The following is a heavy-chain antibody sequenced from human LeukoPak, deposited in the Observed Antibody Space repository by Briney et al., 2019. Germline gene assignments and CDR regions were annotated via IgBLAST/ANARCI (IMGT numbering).Heavy chain of an antibody. J-gene: IGHJ4*02. V-gene: IGHV3-66*02. CDR1: GLTVSSNY. Sequence: SGGSLRLSCAASGLTVSSNYMSWVRQAPGKGLEWVSVIYSGGSTYYADSVKGRFTISRDNSKNTLYLQMNSLRAEDTAVYYCARDGYSYGDYFDYWGQGTLVTVSS. CDR3: ARDGYSYGDYFDY. CDR2: IYSGGST. D-gene: IGHD5-18*01.